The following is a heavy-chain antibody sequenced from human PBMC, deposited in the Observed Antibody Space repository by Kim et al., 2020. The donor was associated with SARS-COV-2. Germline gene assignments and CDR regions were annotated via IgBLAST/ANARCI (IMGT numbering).Heavy chain of an antibody. CDR2: TYYRSKWYN. V-gene: IGHV6-1*01. CDR3: ARETHSSSWYYYYGMDV. J-gene: IGHJ6*02. CDR1: GDSVSSNSAA. D-gene: IGHD6-13*01. Sequence: SQTLSLTCAISGDSVSSNSAAWNWIRQSPSRGLEWLGRTYYRSKWYNDYAVSVKSRITINPDTSKNQFSLQLNSVTPEDTAVYYCARETHSSSWYYYYGMDVWGQGTTVTVSS.